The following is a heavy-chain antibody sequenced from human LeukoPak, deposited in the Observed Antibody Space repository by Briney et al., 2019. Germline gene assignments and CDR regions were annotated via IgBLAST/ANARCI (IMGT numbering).Heavy chain of an antibody. CDR1: GFTFSDYA. CDR2: ISYDGSNK. Sequence: GGSLRLSCAASGFTFSDYAMHWVRQAPGKGLEWVAFISYDGSNKYYADSVKGRFTISRDNSKNTLYLQMNSLRAEDTAVYYCARDWGEGDYWGQGTLVTVSS. J-gene: IGHJ4*02. CDR3: ARDWGEGDY. V-gene: IGHV3-30*04. D-gene: IGHD3-16*01.